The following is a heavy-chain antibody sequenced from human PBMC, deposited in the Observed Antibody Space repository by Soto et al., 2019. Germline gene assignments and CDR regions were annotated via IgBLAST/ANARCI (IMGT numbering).Heavy chain of an antibody. Sequence: EVQLLESGGGLVQPGGSLRLSCAASGFTFSSYAMSWVRQAPGKGLEWVGRIRSKANSNATAYAASVKGRFTISRDDSKNTAYLQMNSLKTEDTAVYYCTTSVATLDYYYGLDVWGQGTTVTVSS. J-gene: IGHJ6*02. CDR3: TTSVATLDYYYGLDV. CDR2: IRSKANSNAT. D-gene: IGHD5-12*01. V-gene: IGHV3-73*01. CDR1: GFTFSSYA.